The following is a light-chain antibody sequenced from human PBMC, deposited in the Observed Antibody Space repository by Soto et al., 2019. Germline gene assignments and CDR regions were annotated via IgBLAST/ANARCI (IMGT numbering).Light chain of an antibody. V-gene: IGKV3-15*01. Sequence: EIVMTQSPATLSVSPGERATLSCRASQSVSSNLAWYQQKPGQAPRLLIYGASTRATGIPARFSXXXXXXXXXLTISSLQSEDFAVYYCQQYNNFFTFGPGTKVDIK. J-gene: IGKJ3*01. CDR3: QQYNNFFT. CDR1: QSVSSN. CDR2: GAS.